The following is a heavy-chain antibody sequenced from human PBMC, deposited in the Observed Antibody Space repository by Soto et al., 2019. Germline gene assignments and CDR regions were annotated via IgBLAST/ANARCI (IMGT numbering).Heavy chain of an antibody. CDR3: ARTLYGDHVDY. D-gene: IGHD4-17*01. Sequence: QVQLVQSGAEVKKPGASVKVSCKASGYTFTSYDINWVRQATGQGLEWMGWMNPNSGITGYAQKFQGRITVTXXTSISTAYMELSSLRSEDTAVYYCARTLYGDHVDYWGQGTLVTVSS. CDR2: MNPNSGIT. CDR1: GYTFTSYD. V-gene: IGHV1-8*01. J-gene: IGHJ4*02.